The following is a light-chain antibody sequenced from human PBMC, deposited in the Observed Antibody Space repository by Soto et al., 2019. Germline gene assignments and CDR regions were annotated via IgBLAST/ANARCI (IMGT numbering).Light chain of an antibody. CDR2: GSS. CDR1: QSVSNNY. CDR3: HQYGSSPPYT. J-gene: IGKJ2*01. Sequence: EVVLTQSPGTLSLSPGESATLSCRASQSVSNNYFAWYQQKPGQAPRLLIFGSSDRATGSPDTFSGSGSGTDFTLTISRLEPEDCAVYYCHQYGSSPPYTFGQGTKLEIK. V-gene: IGKV3-20*01.